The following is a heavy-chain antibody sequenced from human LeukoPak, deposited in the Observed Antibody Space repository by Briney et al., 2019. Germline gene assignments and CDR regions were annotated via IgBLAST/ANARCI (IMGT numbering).Heavy chain of an antibody. CDR1: GGSISSGDYY. J-gene: IGHJ4*02. Sequence: PSETLSLTCTVSGGSISSGDYYWSWIRQPPGKGLEWIGYIYYSGSTYYNPSLKSRVTISVDTSKNQFSLKLSSVTAADTAVYYCARGGDPYSGSLDYWGQGTLVTVSS. CDR3: ARGGDPYSGSLDY. CDR2: IYYSGST. V-gene: IGHV4-30-4*01. D-gene: IGHD1-26*01.